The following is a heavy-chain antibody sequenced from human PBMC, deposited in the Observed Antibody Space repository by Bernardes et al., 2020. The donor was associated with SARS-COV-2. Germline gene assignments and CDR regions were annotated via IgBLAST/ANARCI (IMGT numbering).Heavy chain of an antibody. Sequence: ASVKVSCKVSGYTLTELSMHWVRQAPGKGLEWMGGFDPEDGETIYAQKFQGRVTMTEDTSTDTAYMELSSLRSEDTAVYYCATTIAAAGTPNYYYYYYGMDVWGQGPTVTVSS. D-gene: IGHD6-13*01. CDR3: ATTIAAAGTPNYYYYYYGMDV. V-gene: IGHV1-24*01. CDR1: GYTLTELS. J-gene: IGHJ6*02. CDR2: FDPEDGET.